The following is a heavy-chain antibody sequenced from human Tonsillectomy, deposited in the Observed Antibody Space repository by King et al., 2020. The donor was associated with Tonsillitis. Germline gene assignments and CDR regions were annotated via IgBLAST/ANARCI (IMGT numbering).Heavy chain of an antibody. CDR3: ASDYCSGGSCYDAFDI. D-gene: IGHD2-15*01. J-gene: IGHJ3*02. CDR2: ISYDGSNK. CDR1: GFTFSSYA. Sequence: VQLVESGGGVVQPGRSQRLSCAASGFTFSSYAMHWVRQAPGKGLEWVAVISYDGSNKYYADSVKGRFTISRDNSKNTLYLQMNSLRADDTAVYYCASDYCSGGSCYDAFDIWGQGTMVTVSS. V-gene: IGHV3-30*04.